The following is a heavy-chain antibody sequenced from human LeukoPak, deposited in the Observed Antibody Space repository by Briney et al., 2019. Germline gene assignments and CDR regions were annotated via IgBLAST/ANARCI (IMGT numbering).Heavy chain of an antibody. CDR2: INSDGSST. CDR3: AKGRSSYPMDYIFDF. V-gene: IGHV3-74*01. D-gene: IGHD3-16*02. Sequence: GGSLRLSCAASGFTFRSYAMSWVRQAPGKGLLWVSRINSDGSSTSYADSVKGRFTISRDNAKNTLYVQMNSLRADDAAVYYCAKGRSSYPMDYIFDFWGQGTLVTVSS. J-gene: IGHJ4*02. CDR1: GFTFRSYA.